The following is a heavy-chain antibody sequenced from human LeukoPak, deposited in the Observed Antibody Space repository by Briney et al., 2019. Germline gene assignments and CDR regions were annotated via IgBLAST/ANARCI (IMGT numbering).Heavy chain of an antibody. V-gene: IGHV1-18*01. CDR1: GYTFTSYG. CDR3: ARARYFDWSKNWFDL. D-gene: IGHD3-9*01. Sequence: GASVKVSCKASGYTFTSYGISWVRQAPGQGLEWMGWISAYSGNTNYAQKLQGRVTMTTDTYTSTAYMELRSVRSDDTAVYYCARARYFDWSKNWFDLWGQGTLVTVSS. CDR2: ISAYSGNT. J-gene: IGHJ5*02.